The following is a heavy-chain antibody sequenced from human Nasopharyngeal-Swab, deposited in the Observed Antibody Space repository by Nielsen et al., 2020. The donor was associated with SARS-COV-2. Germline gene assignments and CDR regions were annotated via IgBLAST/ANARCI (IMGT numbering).Heavy chain of an antibody. CDR2: ISSSSSYI. CDR3: ARDIPLHYYGMDV. J-gene: IGHJ6*02. V-gene: IGHV3-21*01. Sequence: GGSLRLSCAASGFTFSSSGMNWVRKAPGKGLDWVSSISSSSSYIYYADSVKGRFTISRDNAKNSLYLQMNSLRAEDTAVYYCARDIPLHYYGMDVWGQGTTVTVSS. CDR1: GFTFSSSG. D-gene: IGHD2-21*01.